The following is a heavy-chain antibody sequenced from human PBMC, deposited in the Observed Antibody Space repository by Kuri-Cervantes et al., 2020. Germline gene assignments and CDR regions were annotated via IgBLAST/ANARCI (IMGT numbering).Heavy chain of an antibody. V-gene: IGHV3-21*04. D-gene: IGHD3-22*01. CDR1: GFSFSDYN. Sequence: GESLKISCAASGFSFSDYNMNWVRQAPGRGLEWVPSISGGSSFIDYADSVKGRFTVSRDNAKESLYLQMNSLRAEDTAVYYCARVNYVVVITSAVYFQHWGQGTLVTVSS. J-gene: IGHJ1*01. CDR2: ISGGSSFI. CDR3: ARVNYVVVITSAVYFQH.